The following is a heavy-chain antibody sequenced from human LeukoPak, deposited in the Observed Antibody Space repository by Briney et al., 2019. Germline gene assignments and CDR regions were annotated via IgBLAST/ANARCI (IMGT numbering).Heavy chain of an antibody. Sequence: QPGGSLKLSCAASGFTFGGSAMHWVRQASGKGLEWVGRIRSKANSYATAYAASVKGRFTISRDDSKNTAYLQMNSLKTEDTAVYYCTPLHDSKVDSAPFDYWGQGTLVTVSS. V-gene: IGHV3-73*01. CDR2: IRSKANSYAT. D-gene: IGHD3-22*01. J-gene: IGHJ4*02. CDR1: GFTFGGSA. CDR3: TPLHDSKVDSAPFDY.